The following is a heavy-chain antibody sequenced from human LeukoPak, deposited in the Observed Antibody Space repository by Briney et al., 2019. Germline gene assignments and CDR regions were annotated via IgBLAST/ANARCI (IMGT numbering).Heavy chain of an antibody. CDR1: GGSISSSTYY. D-gene: IGHD3-10*01. V-gene: IGHV4-39*01. Sequence: ASETLSLTCTVSGGSISSSTYYWVWIRQPQGKGLEWIASIYYSGSTYYNPSLKSRVTISVDTSKNQFSLKLSSVTAADTAVYYCAVGMVRGASDYWGQGTLVTVSS. CDR3: AVGMVRGASDY. CDR2: IYYSGST. J-gene: IGHJ4*02.